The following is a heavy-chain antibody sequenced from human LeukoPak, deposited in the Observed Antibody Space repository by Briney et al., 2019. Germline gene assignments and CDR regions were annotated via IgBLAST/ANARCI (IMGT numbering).Heavy chain of an antibody. J-gene: IGHJ6*03. CDR1: GFSFTNYD. CDR2: IGTAGDT. Sequence: TGGSLRLSCAASGFSFTNYDMHWVRQPTGKGLEWVATIGTAGDTYYAGSVKGRFTISRENGKSSLYLQISSLRAGDMAVYYCVRGSTVTYNMDVWGQGTTVIVSS. V-gene: IGHV3-13*01. CDR3: VRGSTVTYNMDV. D-gene: IGHD4-17*01.